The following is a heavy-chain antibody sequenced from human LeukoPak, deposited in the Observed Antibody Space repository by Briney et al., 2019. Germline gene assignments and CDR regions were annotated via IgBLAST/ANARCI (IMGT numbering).Heavy chain of an antibody. Sequence: PGGSLRLSCVVSGSTFSNHAMGWVRQATGKGLEWVSSISDSGGNTYYADSVKGRFTISRDNSRNTLSLQMDSLRVEDTAIYFCVKYENYYLDYWGQGTLFTVSS. CDR1: GSTFSNHA. J-gene: IGHJ4*02. D-gene: IGHD1-7*01. CDR3: VKYENYYLDY. V-gene: IGHV3-23*01. CDR2: ISDSGGNT.